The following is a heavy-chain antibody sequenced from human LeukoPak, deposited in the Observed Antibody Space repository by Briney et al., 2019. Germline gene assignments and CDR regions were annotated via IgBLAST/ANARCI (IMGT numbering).Heavy chain of an antibody. Sequence: GGSLRLSCAASGFTFDDYAMHWVRQAPGKGLEWVSGISWNSGSIGYADSVKGRFTISRDNAKNSLYLQTNSLRAEDTALYYCAKSHWSGYSNYFDYWGQGTLVTVSS. CDR3: AKSHWSGYSNYFDY. V-gene: IGHV3-9*01. D-gene: IGHD3-3*01. CDR2: ISWNSGSI. J-gene: IGHJ4*02. CDR1: GFTFDDYA.